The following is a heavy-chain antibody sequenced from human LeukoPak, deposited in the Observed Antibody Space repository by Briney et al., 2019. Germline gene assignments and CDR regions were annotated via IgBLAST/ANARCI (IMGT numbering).Heavy chain of an antibody. Sequence: GGSLRLSCAASGFVFSSYGMHWVRQAPGKGLEWVAFMRYDGSDKYYGDSVKGRFTISRDNSKNKLDLQMNSLRAEDTAVYYCAKGAGGSGRCWGQGTLVTVSS. V-gene: IGHV3-30*02. J-gene: IGHJ4*02. D-gene: IGHD1-26*01. CDR3: AKGAGGSGRC. CDR2: MRYDGSDK. CDR1: GFVFSSYG.